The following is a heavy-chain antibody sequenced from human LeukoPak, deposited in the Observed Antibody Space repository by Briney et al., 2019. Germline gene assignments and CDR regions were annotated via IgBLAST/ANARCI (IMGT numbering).Heavy chain of an antibody. CDR1: GFTFSSYA. J-gene: IGHJ4*02. CDR3: AKSSDYYGSGSGDY. Sequence: GGSLRLSCAASGFTFSSYAMSWVRQAPGKGLEWVSAISGSGGSTYYADSVKGLFTISRDNSKNTLYLQMNSLRAEDTAVYYCAKSSDYYGSGSGDYWGQGTLVTVSS. CDR2: ISGSGGST. V-gene: IGHV3-23*01. D-gene: IGHD3-10*01.